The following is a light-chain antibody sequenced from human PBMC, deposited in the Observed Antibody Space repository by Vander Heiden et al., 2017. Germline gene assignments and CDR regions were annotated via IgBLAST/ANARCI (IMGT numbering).Light chain of an antibody. CDR1: HNNLTN. CDR2: GET. CDR3: QQNYGNPRGA. V-gene: IGKV1-39*01. Sequence: DIQLTQSPSSLSASVGDRVTITCRVSHNNLTNVKWYQQKPGRDPKRLVHGETTLQNGVPSRISGNGYGTEFTLTISSLQSEDFAIDYCQQNYGNPRGAFGQGTKVAIK. J-gene: IGKJ2*01.